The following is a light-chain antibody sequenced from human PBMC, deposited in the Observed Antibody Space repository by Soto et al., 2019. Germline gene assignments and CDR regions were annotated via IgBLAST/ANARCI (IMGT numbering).Light chain of an antibody. CDR1: SSDVGGYNY. CDR2: EVR. Sequence: QSALTQPASVSGSPGQSITISCTGTSSDVGGYNYVSWYQQHPGKAPKLMIYEVRERPSGVPDRFSGSKSGNTASLTVSRLQAEDEADYYCSSYAGNNNLLFGGGTKLTVL. J-gene: IGLJ2*01. CDR3: SSYAGNNNLL. V-gene: IGLV2-8*01.